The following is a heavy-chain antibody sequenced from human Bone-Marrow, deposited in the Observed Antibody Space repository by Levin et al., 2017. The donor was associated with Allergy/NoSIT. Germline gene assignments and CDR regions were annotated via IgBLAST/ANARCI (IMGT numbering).Heavy chain of an antibody. CDR3: AKDSPAAGWPTFDY. Sequence: SCAASGFGIASRAMSWVRQAPGGGLEWVASITNNGGKTYYADSVKGRFTVSRDESENTLFLQMNSLRVADTAAYYCAKDSPAAGWPTFDYWGPGTLVAVSS. D-gene: IGHD6-19*01. V-gene: IGHV3-23*01. CDR2: ITNNGGKT. CDR1: GFGIASRA. J-gene: IGHJ4*02.